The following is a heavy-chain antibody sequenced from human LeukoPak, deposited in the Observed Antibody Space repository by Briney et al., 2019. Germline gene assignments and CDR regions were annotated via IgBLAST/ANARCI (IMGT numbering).Heavy chain of an antibody. CDR2: IKEDGSEK. V-gene: IGHV3-7*01. CDR3: ARVEGQYCSGGSCYSCY. D-gene: IGHD2-15*01. J-gene: IGHJ4*02. Sequence: PGGSLRLSCAASGFTFSNYWMSWVRQAPGKGLEWVANIKEDGSEKKYVDSVKGRFTISRDNAKNSLYLQMNSLRAGDTAVYYCARVEGQYCSGGSCYSCYWGQGTLVTVSS. CDR1: GFTFSNYW.